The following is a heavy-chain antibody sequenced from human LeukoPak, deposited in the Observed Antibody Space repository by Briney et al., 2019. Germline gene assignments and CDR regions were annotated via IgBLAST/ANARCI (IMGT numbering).Heavy chain of an antibody. CDR2: IYTSGST. CDR3: ARDRPKAPGLYYFDY. CDR1: GGSISSYY. V-gene: IGHV4-4*07. Sequence: SETLSLTCTVSGGSISSYYWSWIRQPAGKGLGWIGRIYTSGSTNYNPSLKSRVTKSVDTSKNQFSLKLSSVTAADTAVYYCARDRPKAPGLYYFDYWGQGTLVTVSS. J-gene: IGHJ4*02.